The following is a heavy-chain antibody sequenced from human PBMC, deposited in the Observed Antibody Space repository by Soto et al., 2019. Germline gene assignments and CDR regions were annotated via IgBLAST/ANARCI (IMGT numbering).Heavy chain of an antibody. Sequence: GGSLRLSCAASGFTFSSYSLHCVRQAPGKGLEWFSSISSSSIYIYYADSVKGRFTISRDNPKNSLYPQMNSLRAEDTAVYYCARDVHSRSYPIAFDIWGQGTMVTVSS. V-gene: IGHV3-21*01. CDR3: ARDVHSRSYPIAFDI. CDR1: GFTFSSYS. J-gene: IGHJ3*02. CDR2: ISSSSIYI. D-gene: IGHD1-26*01.